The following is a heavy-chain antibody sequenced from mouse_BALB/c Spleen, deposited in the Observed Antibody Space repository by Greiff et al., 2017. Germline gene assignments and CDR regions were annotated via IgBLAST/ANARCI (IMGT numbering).Heavy chain of an antibody. CDR3: AIYDYDEGFAY. V-gene: IGHV1-7*01. CDR1: GYTFTSYW. D-gene: IGHD2-4*01. J-gene: IGHJ3*01. CDR2: INPSTGYT. Sequence: ESGAELAKPGASVKMSCKASGYTFTSYWMHWVKQRPGQGLEWIGYINPSTGYTEYNQKFKDKATLTADKSSSTAYMQLSSLTSEDSAVYYCAIYDYDEGFAYWGQGTLVTVSA.